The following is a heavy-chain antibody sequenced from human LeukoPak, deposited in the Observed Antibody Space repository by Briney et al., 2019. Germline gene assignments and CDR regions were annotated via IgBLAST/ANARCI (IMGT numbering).Heavy chain of an antibody. CDR1: GYTFTNYY. D-gene: IGHD4-17*01. Sequence: ASVTVSCKASGYTFTNYYMHWVRQAPGQGLEWMGIINPSGGGTSYAQKFQGRVTMTRDTSTSTVYMELSSLRSEDTAVYYCARDPSTVTVYYGMDVWGQGTTVTVSS. CDR3: ARDPSTVTVYYGMDV. V-gene: IGHV1-46*01. CDR2: INPSGGGT. J-gene: IGHJ6*02.